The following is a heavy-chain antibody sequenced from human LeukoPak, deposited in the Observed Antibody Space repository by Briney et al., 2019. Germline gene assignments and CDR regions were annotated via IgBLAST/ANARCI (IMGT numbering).Heavy chain of an antibody. CDR2: IKPDESEK. J-gene: IGHJ4*02. Sequence: GGSLRLSCAASGFTFSNYWMSWVRQAPGKGLEWVANIKPDESEKYYGDSVKGRFTISRDNAKNTLYLQMNSLRAEDTAVYYCARAYDYVWGSYRVVDYWGQGTLVTVSS. CDR3: ARAYDYVWGSYRVVDY. V-gene: IGHV3-7*01. D-gene: IGHD3-16*02. CDR1: GFTFSNYW.